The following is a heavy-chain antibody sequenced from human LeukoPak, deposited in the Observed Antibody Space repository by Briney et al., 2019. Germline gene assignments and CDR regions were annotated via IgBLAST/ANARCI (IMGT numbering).Heavy chain of an antibody. CDR3: AKYASGTSYNGLDY. V-gene: IGHV3-23*01. J-gene: IGHJ4*02. Sequence: PGGSLRLSCAASGFTFSNYAMTWVRQAPGKGLEWVSAISRTSGSTYYTDSVKGRFTISRDNSKNTLYLQMDSQRAEDTAVYYCAKYASGTSYNGLDYWGQGTLVTVSS. D-gene: IGHD3-10*01. CDR2: ISRTSGST. CDR1: GFTFSNYA.